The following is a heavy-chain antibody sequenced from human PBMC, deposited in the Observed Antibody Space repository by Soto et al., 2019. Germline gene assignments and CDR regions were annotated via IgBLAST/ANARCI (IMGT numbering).Heavy chain of an antibody. J-gene: IGHJ6*02. D-gene: IGHD4-17*01. CDR1: GFTFSSYA. CDR2: ISGSGGST. CDR3: AKAGPDDYGGNPVVYGMDV. Sequence: GGSLRLSCAASGFTFSSYAMSWVRQAPGKGLEWVSAISGSGGSTYYADSGKGRFTISRDNSKNTLYLQMNSLRAEDTAVYYCAKAGPDDYGGNPVVYGMDVWGQGTTVTVSS. V-gene: IGHV3-23*01.